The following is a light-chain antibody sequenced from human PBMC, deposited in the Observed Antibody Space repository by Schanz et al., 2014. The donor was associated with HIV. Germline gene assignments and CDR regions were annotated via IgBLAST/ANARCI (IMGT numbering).Light chain of an antibody. J-gene: IGLJ1*01. V-gene: IGLV2-14*03. CDR1: SGDVGPYDY. CDR2: DVD. CDR3: GSFTGSSPLHV. Sequence: QSALTQPASVSGSPGQSITISCTGSSGDVGPYDYVSWYQQHPGKAPKLIIFDVDNRPSGVSWRFSASKSGNTASLTISGLQAEDEADYYCGSFTGSSPLHVFGTGTKLTVL.